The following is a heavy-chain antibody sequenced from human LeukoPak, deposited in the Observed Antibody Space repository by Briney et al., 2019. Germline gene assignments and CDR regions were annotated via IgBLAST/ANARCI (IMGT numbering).Heavy chain of an antibody. Sequence: GASVKVSCKASGYTFTSYAMHWVRQAPGQRLEWMGWINAGNGNTKYSQKFQGRVTITRDTSASTAYTELSSLRSEDTAVYYCARDRGYCSSTSCRRVWFDPWGQGTLVTVSS. CDR1: GYTFTSYA. D-gene: IGHD2-2*01. CDR3: ARDRGYCSSTSCRRVWFDP. V-gene: IGHV1-3*01. J-gene: IGHJ5*02. CDR2: INAGNGNT.